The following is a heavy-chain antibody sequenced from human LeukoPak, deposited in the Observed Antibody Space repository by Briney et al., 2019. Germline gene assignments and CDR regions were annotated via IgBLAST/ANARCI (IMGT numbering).Heavy chain of an antibody. CDR3: ARTYKPYDSSGYYY. D-gene: IGHD3-22*01. Sequence: PGGSLRLSCASSGFTFSSYDMHWVRQATGKGLEWVSAIGTAGDTYYPGSVKGRFTISRENAKNSLYLQMNSLRAGDTAVYYCARTYKPYDSSGYYYWGQGTLVTVSS. CDR1: GFTFSSYD. J-gene: IGHJ4*02. V-gene: IGHV3-13*01. CDR2: IGTAGDT.